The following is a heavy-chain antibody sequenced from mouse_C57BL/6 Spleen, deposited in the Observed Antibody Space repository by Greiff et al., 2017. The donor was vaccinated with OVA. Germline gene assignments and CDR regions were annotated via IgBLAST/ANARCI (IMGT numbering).Heavy chain of an antibody. Sequence: VQLQQSGAELVRPGASVKLSCTASGFNIKDDYMHWVKQRPEQGLEWIGWIDPENGDTEYASKFQGKATITADTSSNTAYLQLSSLTSEDTAVYYCTTTYYGSSVDYWGQGTTLTVSS. CDR2: IDPENGDT. V-gene: IGHV14-4*01. J-gene: IGHJ2*01. CDR3: TTTYYGSSVDY. D-gene: IGHD1-1*01. CDR1: GFNIKDDY.